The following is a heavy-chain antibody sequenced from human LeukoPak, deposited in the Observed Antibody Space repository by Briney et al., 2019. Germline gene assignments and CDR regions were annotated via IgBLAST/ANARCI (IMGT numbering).Heavy chain of an antibody. CDR2: INPNSGGT. J-gene: IGHJ6*02. D-gene: IGHD3-10*01. CDR3: ARELRYYGSGSYYINYYYGMDV. Sequence: ASVKVSCKASGYTFTGYYMHWVRQAPGQGLEWMGWINPNSGGTNYAQKSQGRVTMTRDTSISTAYMELSRLRSDDTAVYYCARELRYYGSGSYYINYYYGMDVWGQGTTVTVSS. V-gene: IGHV1-2*02. CDR1: GYTFTGYY.